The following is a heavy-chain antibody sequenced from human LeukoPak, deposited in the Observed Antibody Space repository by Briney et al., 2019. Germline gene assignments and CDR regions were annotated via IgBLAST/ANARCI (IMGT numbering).Heavy chain of an antibody. V-gene: IGHV3-48*02. CDR3: AISDSL. J-gene: IGHJ4*02. CDR2: ITSSSSTI. CDR1: GFTFSSYS. D-gene: IGHD3-22*01. Sequence: GGSLRLSCAASGFTFSSYSMNWVRQAPGKGLEWISYITSSSSTIYYADSVKGRFTISRDNAKSSLFLQMNSLRDEDTAVYHCAISDSLWGQGTLVTVSS.